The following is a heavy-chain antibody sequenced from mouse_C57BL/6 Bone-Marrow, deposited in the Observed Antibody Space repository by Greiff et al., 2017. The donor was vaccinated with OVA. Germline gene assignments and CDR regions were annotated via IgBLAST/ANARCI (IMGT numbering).Heavy chain of an antibody. Sequence: EVKLMESGPGLVKPSQSLSLTCSVTGYSITSGYYWNWIRQFPGNKLEWMGYISYDGSNNYNPSLKNRISITRDTSKNQFFLKLNSVTTEDTATYYCASEGRLYAMDYWGQGTSVTVSS. CDR1: GYSITSGYY. CDR3: ASEGRLYAMDY. J-gene: IGHJ4*01. V-gene: IGHV3-6*01. D-gene: IGHD1-1*01. CDR2: ISYDGSN.